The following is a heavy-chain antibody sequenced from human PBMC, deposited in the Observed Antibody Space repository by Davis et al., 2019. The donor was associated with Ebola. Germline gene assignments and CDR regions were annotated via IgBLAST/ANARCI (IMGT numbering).Heavy chain of an antibody. D-gene: IGHD3-10*01. Sequence: LSCAVYGGSFSGYYWSWIRQPPGKGLEWIGEITHSGSTNYNPSLKSRVTISVDTSKNQFSLKLSSVTAADTAVYYCAREGAEVQGVIVTYYYYGMDVWGQGTTVTVSS. CDR3: AREGAEVQGVIVTYYYYGMDV. CDR1: GGSFSGYY. J-gene: IGHJ6*02. V-gene: IGHV4-34*01. CDR2: ITHSGST.